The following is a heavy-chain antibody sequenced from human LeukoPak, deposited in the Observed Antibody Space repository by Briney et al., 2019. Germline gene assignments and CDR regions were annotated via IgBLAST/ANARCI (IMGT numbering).Heavy chain of an antibody. D-gene: IGHD2-15*01. CDR3: AKAPVTTCSGAYCYPFDY. V-gene: IGHV3-23*01. CDR1: EFTFDDYA. Sequence: GGSLRLSCAASEFTFDDYAMHWVRQAPGKGLEWVSAISVSGNTYHSDSVKGRFTISRDSSKNTLYLQVNSLRAGDAAVYYCAKAPVTTCSGAYCYPFDYWSQGTLVTVSS. CDR2: ISVSGNT. J-gene: IGHJ4*02.